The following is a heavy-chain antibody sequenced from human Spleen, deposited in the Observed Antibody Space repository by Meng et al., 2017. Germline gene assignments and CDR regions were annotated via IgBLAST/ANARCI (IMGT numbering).Heavy chain of an antibody. J-gene: IGHJ5*02. Sequence: QAQLQQWGAGLLKPSETLSLTCVVSGGSFSSRDWWSWVRQPPGKGLEWIGEISQGSGRTNYNPSLKSRVTISLDKSKNQFSLNVNSVTAADTAVYYCVRNEGYSFGAWGQGTLVTVSS. CDR3: VRNEGYSFGA. V-gene: IGHV4-4*02. CDR2: ISQGSGRT. CDR1: GGSFSSRDW. D-gene: IGHD2-21*01.